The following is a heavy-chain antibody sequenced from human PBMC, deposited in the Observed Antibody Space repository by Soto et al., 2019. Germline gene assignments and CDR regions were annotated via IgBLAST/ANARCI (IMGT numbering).Heavy chain of an antibody. CDR2: IDHNGHT. Sequence: QVQLQQWGAGLLKPSETLSLTCAVYGGSFSGYCWSWIRQSPGKGLEWIGEIDHNGHTNYNPSLKSRVTISVDKSKNQFSLRLSSTTAADTATYYCAPYGSGIYYISRDQYLGQGTLVTVSS. V-gene: IGHV4-34*01. CDR3: APYGSGIYYISRDQY. D-gene: IGHD3-10*01. CDR1: GGSFSGYC. J-gene: IGHJ4*02.